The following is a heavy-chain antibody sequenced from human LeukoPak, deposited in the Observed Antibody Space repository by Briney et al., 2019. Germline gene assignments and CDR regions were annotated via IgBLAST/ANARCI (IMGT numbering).Heavy chain of an antibody. CDR1: GGSISSSSYY. V-gene: IGHV4-39*02. J-gene: IGHJ3*02. D-gene: IGHD2/OR15-2a*01. CDR2: IYYSGST. Sequence: SETLSLTCTVSGGSISSSSYYWGWIRQPPGKGLEWIGSIYYSGSTYYNPSLKSRVTISVDTFKNQFSLKLSSVTAADTAVYYCAKDGGGEYVFDIWGQGTVVTVSS. CDR3: AKDGGGEYVFDI.